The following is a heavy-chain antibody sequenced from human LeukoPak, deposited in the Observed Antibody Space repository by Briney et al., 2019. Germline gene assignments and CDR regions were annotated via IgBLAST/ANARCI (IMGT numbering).Heavy chain of an antibody. V-gene: IGHV4-39*01. CDR1: GGSVTSGVFY. J-gene: IGHJ5*02. D-gene: IGHD3-10*01. CDR2: IYYTGST. CDR3: ARHSGSGSLSRPFDP. Sequence: SETLSLTCSVSGGSVTSGVFYWGWLRQPPGKGPEWIATIYYTGSTYYNPSLQSRVTISIDTSKNQFSLRLTSVTATDTAVYHCARHSGSGSLSRPFDPWGQGTLVTVSS.